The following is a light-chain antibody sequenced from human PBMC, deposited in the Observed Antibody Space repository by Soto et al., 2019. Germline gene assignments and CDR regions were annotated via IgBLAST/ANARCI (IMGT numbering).Light chain of an antibody. CDR1: SSDVGGYNY. CDR3: KSYAGSNTVV. V-gene: IGLV2-8*01. Sequence: QSALTQPPSASGSPGQSVTISCTGTSSDVGGYNYVSWYQQHPGKAPKLMIYEVSQRPSGVPVRFSGSKSDNTASLTVSGLQAEDEADYYCKSYAGSNTVVFGGGTKLTVL. J-gene: IGLJ2*01. CDR2: EVS.